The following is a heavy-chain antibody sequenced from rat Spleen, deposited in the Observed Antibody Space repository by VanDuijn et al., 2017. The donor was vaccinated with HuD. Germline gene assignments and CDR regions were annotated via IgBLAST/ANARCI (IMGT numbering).Heavy chain of an antibody. D-gene: IGHD4-2*01. V-gene: IGHV5-17*01. Sequence: EVRLVESGGGLVQPGGSLKLSCTASRFTFSDYTMAWVRQAPKKGLEWVATITYDGSGTYYRDSVKGRFTISRDNAKSTLYLQMDSLRSEDTATYYCVRQRNPGGGTSYWYFDFWGPGTMVTVSS. CDR3: VRQRNPGGGTSYWYFDF. CDR2: ITYDGSGT. J-gene: IGHJ1*01. CDR1: RFTFSDYT.